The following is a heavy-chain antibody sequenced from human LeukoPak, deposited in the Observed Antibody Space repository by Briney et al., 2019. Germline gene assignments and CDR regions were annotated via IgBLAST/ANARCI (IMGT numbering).Heavy chain of an antibody. J-gene: IGHJ1*01. Sequence: PGGSLRLSCAASGFTFSSYGMHWVRQAPGKGLEWVAFIRYDGSNKYYADSVKGRFTISRDNSKNTLYLQMNSLRAEDTAVYYCAKAGCSSTSCYIFFAEYFQHWGQGTLVTVSS. CDR2: IRYDGSNK. CDR1: GFTFSSYG. D-gene: IGHD2-2*02. CDR3: AKAGCSSTSCYIFFAEYFQH. V-gene: IGHV3-30*02.